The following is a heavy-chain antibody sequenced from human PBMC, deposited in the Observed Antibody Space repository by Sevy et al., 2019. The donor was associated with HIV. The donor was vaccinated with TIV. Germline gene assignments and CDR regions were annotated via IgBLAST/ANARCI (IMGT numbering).Heavy chain of an antibody. CDR3: VKDRYYDSSGYYYESPYFDY. CDR2: ISSNGGST. V-gene: IGHV3-64D*06. D-gene: IGHD3-22*01. J-gene: IGHJ4*02. CDR1: GFTFSSYA. Sequence: GGSLRLSCSASGFTFSSYAMHWVRQAPGKGLEYVSAISSNGGSTYYADSVKGRFTISSDNSKNTLYLQMSSLRAEDTAVYYCVKDRYYDSSGYYYESPYFDYWGQGTLVTVSS.